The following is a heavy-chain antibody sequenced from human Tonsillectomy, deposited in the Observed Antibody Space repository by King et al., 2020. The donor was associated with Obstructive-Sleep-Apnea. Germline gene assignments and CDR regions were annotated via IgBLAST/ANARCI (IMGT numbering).Heavy chain of an antibody. D-gene: IGHD3-10*01. V-gene: IGHV4-39*01. CDR2: IYYSGST. CDR1: GGSFSSSDYS. Sequence: QLQESGPGLVQPSEPLSLTCTVSGGSFSSSDYSWGWIRQAPGPGLEWIGDIYYSGSTNYNPSLKSRVTISADTSKRQISLRLNSVTAADTAVYFCARHRVYYGSGSSGHYYGMDVWGQGTTVTVSS. CDR3: ARHRVYYGSGSSGHYYGMDV. J-gene: IGHJ6*02.